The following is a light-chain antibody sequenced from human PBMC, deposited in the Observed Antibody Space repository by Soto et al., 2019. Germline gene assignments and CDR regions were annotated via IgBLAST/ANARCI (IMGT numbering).Light chain of an antibody. CDR3: SSYAGRNGVV. V-gene: IGLV2-8*01. Sequence: QSSLTQPPSASGSPGQSVTISCTGTSSDVGGYNYVSWYQHHPGKAPKVMIYEVSKRPSGVPDRFSGSKSGNTASLTVSGLQAEDEADYYCSSYAGRNGVVFGGGTKLTVL. CDR2: EVS. J-gene: IGLJ2*01. CDR1: SSDVGGYNY.